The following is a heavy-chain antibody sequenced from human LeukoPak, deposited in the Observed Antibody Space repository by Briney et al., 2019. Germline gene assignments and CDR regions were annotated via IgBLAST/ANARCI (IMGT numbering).Heavy chain of an antibody. J-gene: IGHJ2*01. CDR2: ISYDGNDK. Sequence: PGGSLRLSCVASGFTFKNYGMHWVRQAPGEGLEWVGVISYDGNDKYYANSVKGQFTISRDNYKNTLYLQMNSLRAEDTAVYYCARDRFPTVTTGAPYWYFDLWGRGTLVTVSS. D-gene: IGHD4-17*01. V-gene: IGHV3-30*03. CDR3: ARDRFPTVTTGAPYWYFDL. CDR1: GFTFKNYG.